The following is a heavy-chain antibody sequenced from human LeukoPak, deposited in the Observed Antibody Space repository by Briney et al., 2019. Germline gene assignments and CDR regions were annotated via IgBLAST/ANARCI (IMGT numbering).Heavy chain of an antibody. CDR1: GYTFTGYY. CDR2: INPNSGGT. D-gene: IGHD2-8*01. Sequence: ASVKVSCEASGYTFTGYYMHWVRQAPGEGLEWMGWINPNSGGTNYAQKFQGWVTMTRDTSISTAYMELSRLRSDDTAVYYCARGYCTNGVCRYYFGYWGQGTLVTVSS. CDR3: ARGYCTNGVCRYYFGY. V-gene: IGHV1-2*04. J-gene: IGHJ4*02.